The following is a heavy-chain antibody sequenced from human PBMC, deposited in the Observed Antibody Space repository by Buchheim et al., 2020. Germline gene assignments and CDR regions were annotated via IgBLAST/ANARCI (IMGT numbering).Heavy chain of an antibody. J-gene: IGHJ1*01. Sequence: VQLVESGGTLIQPGGSLRLSCAASGFTFSSYAMHWVRQAPGKGLEWVAVISYDGNNKYYADSVKGRFTISRDNSKNTLYLQMNSLRAEDTAVYYCARERNYYGSGSYNEYFQHWGQGTL. CDR3: ARERNYYGSGSYNEYFQH. CDR1: GFTFSSYA. D-gene: IGHD3-10*01. V-gene: IGHV3-30-3*01. CDR2: ISYDGNNK.